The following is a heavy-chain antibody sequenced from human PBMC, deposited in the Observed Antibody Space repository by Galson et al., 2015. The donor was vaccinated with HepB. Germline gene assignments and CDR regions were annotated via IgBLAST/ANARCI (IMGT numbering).Heavy chain of an antibody. V-gene: IGHV3-66*01. J-gene: IGHJ4*02. D-gene: IGHD6-19*01. Sequence: SLRLSCAASGLTLHRYNMNWVRQAPGKGLEWVSTLYRGGSTYYADSVKGRFTISRDNSKNTLFLQMNSLRAEDTAVYYCAREASSGYYYFDYWGQGTLVTVSS. CDR3: AREASSGYYYFDY. CDR2: LYRGGST. CDR1: GLTLHRYN.